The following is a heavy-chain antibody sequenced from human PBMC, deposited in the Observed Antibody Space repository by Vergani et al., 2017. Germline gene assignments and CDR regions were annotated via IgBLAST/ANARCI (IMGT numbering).Heavy chain of an antibody. V-gene: IGHV2-5*04. Sequence: QITLKESGPTLVKPTQPLPLTCTFSGFSLNTRGVSVAWIRQPPGKALDWLALIYWNDDQHYSPSLNNRVTITKDTSKSQVVLSMTNMEYVDTGAYYCVYRKTEGGTTGCFCPVYYYYYMDVWGKGTTVTVSS. CDR1: GFSLNTRGVS. CDR2: IYWNDDQ. J-gene: IGHJ6*03. CDR3: VYRKTEGGTTGCFCPVYYYYYMDV. D-gene: IGHD1-7*01.